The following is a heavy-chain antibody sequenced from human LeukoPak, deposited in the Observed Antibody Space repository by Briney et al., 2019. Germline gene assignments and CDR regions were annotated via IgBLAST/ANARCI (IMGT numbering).Heavy chain of an antibody. D-gene: IGHD3-22*01. V-gene: IGHV4-31*03. CDR3: ARDCIRHDSSGYYYYYGMDV. CDR2: IYYSGST. J-gene: IGHJ6*02. Sequence: PSETLSLTCTVSGGSISSGGYYWSWIRQHPGEGLEWIGYIYYSGSTYYNPSLKSRVTISVDTSKNQFSLKLSSVTAADTAVYYCARDCIRHDSSGYYYYYGMDVWGQGTTVTVSS. CDR1: GGSISSGGYY.